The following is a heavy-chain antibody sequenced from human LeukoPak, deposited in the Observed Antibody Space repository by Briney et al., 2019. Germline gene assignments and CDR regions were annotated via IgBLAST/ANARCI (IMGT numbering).Heavy chain of an antibody. V-gene: IGHV3-21*01. CDR3: ARDSMWGGDYSSGYHLDY. J-gene: IGHJ4*02. CDR2: ISSSSSYI. D-gene: IGHD3-22*01. CDR1: GFTFSSYM. Sequence: GGPLRLSCAASGFTFSSYMMNWVRQAPGKGLEWVSSISSSSSYIYYADSLKGRFTVSRDNAKNSLFLQMNSLRAEDTAVYYCARDSMWGGDYSSGYHLDYWGQGTLVTVSS.